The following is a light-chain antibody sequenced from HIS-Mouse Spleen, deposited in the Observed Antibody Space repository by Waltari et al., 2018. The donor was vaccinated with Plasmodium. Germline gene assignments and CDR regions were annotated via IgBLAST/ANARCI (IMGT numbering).Light chain of an antibody. V-gene: IGKV1-5*03. Sequence: DIQMTQSPSPLSASVGDRVTIPCRASQSISSRLAWFQQKPGKAPKLLSYKASSLESGVPSRFSGSGSGTEFTLTISSLQPDDFATYYCQQYNSYSWTFGQGTKVEIK. J-gene: IGKJ1*01. CDR1: QSISSR. CDR3: QQYNSYSWT. CDR2: KAS.